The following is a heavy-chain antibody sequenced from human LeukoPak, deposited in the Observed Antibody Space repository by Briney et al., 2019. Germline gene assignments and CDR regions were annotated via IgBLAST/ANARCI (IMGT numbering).Heavy chain of an antibody. CDR3: AXQPPNMYRXLXEFDY. Sequence: SETLSLTCTVSGGSISSSSYYWGWIRQPPGKGLEWIGXXYYSGSTYYNPSLKSRVTISVDTSKNQFSLKLSSVTAADTAVYYCAXQPPNMYRXLXEFDYWGQGTLVTVSS. CDR1: GGSISSSSYY. J-gene: IGHJ4*02. D-gene: IGHD2-15*01. CDR2: XYYSGST. V-gene: IGHV4-39*01.